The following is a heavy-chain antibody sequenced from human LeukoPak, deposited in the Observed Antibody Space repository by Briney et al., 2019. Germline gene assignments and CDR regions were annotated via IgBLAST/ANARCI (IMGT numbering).Heavy chain of an antibody. CDR1: GFTVSANY. J-gene: IGHJ4*02. D-gene: IGHD3-3*01. CDR2: IYSDGRT. V-gene: IGHV3-53*01. Sequence: GGSLRLSCAAFGFTVSANYTSWVRQAPGKGLEWVSIIYSDGRTLYAESVKGRFTISRDNSKNTVYLQMNSLRAEDTAVYYCARSGEFDFWSGYYYWGRGTLVTVSS. CDR3: ARSGEFDFWSGYYY.